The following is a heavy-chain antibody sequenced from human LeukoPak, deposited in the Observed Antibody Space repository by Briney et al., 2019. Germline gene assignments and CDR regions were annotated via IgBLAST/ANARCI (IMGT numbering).Heavy chain of an antibody. Sequence: AGGSLRLSCAASGFTFSSYAMHWVRQAPGKGLEWVAVISYDGSNKYYADSVKGRFTISRDNSKNTLYLQMNSLRAEDTAVYYCARVLGENYYYYGMDVWGQGTTVTVSS. CDR3: ARVLGENYYYYGMDV. D-gene: IGHD2-8*02. J-gene: IGHJ6*02. CDR2: ISYDGSNK. CDR1: GFTFSSYA. V-gene: IGHV3-30*04.